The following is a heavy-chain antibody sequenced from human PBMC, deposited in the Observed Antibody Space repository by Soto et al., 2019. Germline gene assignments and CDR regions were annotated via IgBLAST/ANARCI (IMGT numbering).Heavy chain of an antibody. Sequence: SQLLSVTWTVSDGSIIGGGYYWSWIRQHPGKGLEWIGYIHYSGSTHYNASLKSRLTMSVDTSKNQFSLKLSSVTAADTAVYYCTRELSTTWSDPWRQGTLVIVSS. CDR2: IHYSGST. J-gene: IGHJ5*02. CDR1: DGSIIGGGYY. D-gene: IGHD5-12*01. CDR3: TRELSTTWSDP. V-gene: IGHV4-31*02.